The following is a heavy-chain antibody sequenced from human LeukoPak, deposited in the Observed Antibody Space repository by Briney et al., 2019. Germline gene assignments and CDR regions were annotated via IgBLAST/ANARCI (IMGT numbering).Heavy chain of an antibody. CDR3: ARGSYSSSWKTFDY. D-gene: IGHD6-13*01. CDR2: ISSTDAGT. Sequence: GGSLRLSCAASGFSLSSYAMSWVRQAPGKVLEWVSAISSTDAGTYHADSVRGRFTISRDNSKNTLYLQMNSLRADDTAMYYCARGSYSSSWKTFDYWGQGTLVTVSS. V-gene: IGHV3-23*01. J-gene: IGHJ4*02. CDR1: GFSLSSYA.